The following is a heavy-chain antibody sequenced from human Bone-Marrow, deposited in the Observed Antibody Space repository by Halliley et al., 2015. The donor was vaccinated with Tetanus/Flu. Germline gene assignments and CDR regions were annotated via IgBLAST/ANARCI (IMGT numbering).Heavy chain of an antibody. CDR2: IYPGDSDT. CDR3: ARHGGYDILTFHYRDAFDI. V-gene: IGHV5-51*01. D-gene: IGHD3-9*01. CDR1: GYSFTSYW. Sequence: VQLVQSGAEVKRSGESLTISCKVSGYSFTSYWIGWVRQMPGKGLEWMGVIYPGDSDTKYGPPFQGQVSISVDKSTTTAYLQLSRLKASDTAIYYCARHGGYDILTFHYRDAFDIWGQGTMVSVSS. J-gene: IGHJ3*02.